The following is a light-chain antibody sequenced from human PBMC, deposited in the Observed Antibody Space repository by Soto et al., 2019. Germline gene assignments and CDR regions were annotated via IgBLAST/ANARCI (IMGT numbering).Light chain of an antibody. V-gene: IGKV1-39*01. J-gene: IGKJ4*01. CDR1: QSISSY. CDR3: QQSYITPHT. Sequence: IQMTQSPSSQSASLGDRVIITSRASQSISSYLNWYQQKPGKAPKVLIYVASSLQSGVPSNFSGSGSGTDFTLTISSLQPEDFATYYCQQSYITPHTFGGGTKVDIK. CDR2: VAS.